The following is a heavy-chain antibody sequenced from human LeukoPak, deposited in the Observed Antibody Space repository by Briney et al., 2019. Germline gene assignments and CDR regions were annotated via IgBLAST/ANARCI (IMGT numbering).Heavy chain of an antibody. V-gene: IGHV3-7*01. Sequence: GGSLRLSCAASGFTFSRYWMTWVRQAPGKGREWVANIKQDGSEKYYVDSVKGRFTISRDNAKNSLYLQMNSLRAEDAAVYYCARDYYYYDSGSYYTNIANWGQGTLVTVSS. J-gene: IGHJ4*02. CDR2: IKQDGSEK. CDR1: GFTFSRYW. CDR3: ARDYYYYDSGSYYTNIAN. D-gene: IGHD3-10*01.